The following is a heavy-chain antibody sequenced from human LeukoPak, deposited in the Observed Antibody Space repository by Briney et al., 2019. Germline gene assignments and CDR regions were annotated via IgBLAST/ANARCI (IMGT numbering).Heavy chain of an antibody. V-gene: IGHV1-2*04. CDR2: INPNSGGT. D-gene: IGHD3-22*01. CDR3: ARGFPYYYDSSGSNPYYFDY. Sequence: ASVKVSCKASGYTFTGYYMHWVRQAPGQGLEWMGWINPNSGGTNYAQKFQGWVTMTRDTSISTAYMELSRLRSDDTAVYYCARGFPYYYDSSGSNPYYFDYWGQGTLVTVSS. J-gene: IGHJ4*02. CDR1: GYTFTGYY.